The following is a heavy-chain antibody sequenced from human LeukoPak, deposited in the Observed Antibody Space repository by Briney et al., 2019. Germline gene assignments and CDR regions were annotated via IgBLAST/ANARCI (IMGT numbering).Heavy chain of an antibody. CDR1: GFTFSSYN. CDR3: AREQTGEGFDY. CDR2: IGSRSSSI. D-gene: IGHD7-27*01. J-gene: IGHJ4*02. V-gene: IGHV3-21*01. Sequence: GGSLRLSCTASGFTFSSYNMNWVRQAPGKGLEWVSSIGSRSSSIFYADLVKGRFTISRDNAKNSLYLQMNSLRAEDTAVYYCAREQTGEGFDYWGQGTLVTVSS.